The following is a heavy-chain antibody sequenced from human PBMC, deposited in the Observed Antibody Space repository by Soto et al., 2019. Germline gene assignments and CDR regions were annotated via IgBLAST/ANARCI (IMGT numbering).Heavy chain of an antibody. CDR2: MNPNSGNT. CDR3: ASRPTVTTSDYYYYGMDV. V-gene: IGHV1-8*01. Sequence: QVQLVQSGAEVKKPGASVKVSCKASGYTFTSYDINWVRQATGQGLEWMGWMNPNSGNTGYAQKFQGRVTMTRNTXIXTXFMELSSLRSEDTAVYYCASRPTVTTSDYYYYGMDVWGQGTTVTVSS. D-gene: IGHD4-17*01. J-gene: IGHJ6*02. CDR1: GYTFTSYD.